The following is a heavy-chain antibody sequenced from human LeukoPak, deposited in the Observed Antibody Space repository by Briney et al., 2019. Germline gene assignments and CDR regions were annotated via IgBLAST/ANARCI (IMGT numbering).Heavy chain of an antibody. Sequence: GASVKVSCKASGYTFTSYGISWVRQAPGQGLEWMGWISAYNGNTNYAQNFQGRVTMTTDTSTSTAYMELRSLRSDDTAVYYCASKGPEDYDSSGYGALYYYYMDVWGKGTTVTVSS. V-gene: IGHV1-18*01. D-gene: IGHD3-22*01. CDR1: GYTFTSYG. J-gene: IGHJ6*03. CDR2: ISAYNGNT. CDR3: ASKGPEDYDSSGYGALYYYYMDV.